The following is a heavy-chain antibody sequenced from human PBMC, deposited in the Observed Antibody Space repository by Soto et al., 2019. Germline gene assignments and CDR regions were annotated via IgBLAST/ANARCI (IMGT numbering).Heavy chain of an antibody. CDR2: IYYSGST. D-gene: IGHD2-21*02. V-gene: IGHV4-39*01. CDR3: ARSRLDAFDI. Sequence: SEALSRTCTVSGGSISSGDYYWSWIRQPPGKGLEWIGSIYYSGSTYYNPSLKSRVTISVDTSKNQFSLKLSSVTAADTAVYYCARSRLDAFDIWGQGTIVPVS. J-gene: IGHJ3*02. CDR1: GGSISSGDYY.